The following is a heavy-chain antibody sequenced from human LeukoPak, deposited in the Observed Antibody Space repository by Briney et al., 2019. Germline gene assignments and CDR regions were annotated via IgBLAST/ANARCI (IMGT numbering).Heavy chain of an antibody. CDR3: AREGRDGYND. J-gene: IGHJ4*02. CDR1: GGSISSCSYY. D-gene: IGHD5-24*01. V-gene: IGHV4-61*02. Sequence: TPSEALSLTCTVSGGSISSCSYYWSWIRQPAGKGLEWIGRIYTSGSTHYNPSLKRRVTISVDTSKNQFSLKLSSVTAADTAVYYCAREGRDGYNDWGQGTLVTVSS. CDR2: IYTSGST.